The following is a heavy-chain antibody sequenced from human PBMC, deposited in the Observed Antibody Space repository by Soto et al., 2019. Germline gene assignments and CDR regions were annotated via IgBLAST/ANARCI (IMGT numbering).Heavy chain of an antibody. D-gene: IGHD3-10*01. CDR1: GFTFSSYA. J-gene: IGHJ4*02. CDR2: ISGSGGST. CDR3: AKDGSGSYYNPYYFDY. Sequence: GGSLRLSCAASGFTFSSYAMSWVRQAPGKGLEWVSAISGSGGSTYYADSVKGRFTISRENSKNTRYLQMNSLRAEEADVYYCAKDGSGSYYNPYYFDYWGQGTLVTVSS. V-gene: IGHV3-23*01.